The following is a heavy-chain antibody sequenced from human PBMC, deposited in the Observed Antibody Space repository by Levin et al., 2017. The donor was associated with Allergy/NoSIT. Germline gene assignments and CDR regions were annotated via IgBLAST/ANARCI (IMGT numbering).Heavy chain of an antibody. J-gene: IGHJ6*02. CDR2: IWYDGSNK. CDR1: GFTFSSYG. D-gene: IGHD3-10*01. CDR3: ARADRIYGSGSYYNAQTYYYYYYGMDV. Sequence: SCAASGFTFSSYGMHWVRQAPGKGLEWVAVIWYDGSNKYYADSVKGRFTISRDNSKNTLYLQMNSLRAEDTAVYYCARADRIYGSGSYYNAQTYYYYYYGMDVWGQGTTVTVSS. V-gene: IGHV3-33*01.